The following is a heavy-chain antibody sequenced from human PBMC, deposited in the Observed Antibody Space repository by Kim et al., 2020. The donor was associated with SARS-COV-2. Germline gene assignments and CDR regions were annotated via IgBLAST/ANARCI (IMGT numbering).Heavy chain of an antibody. Sequence: GGSLRLSCAASGFTFSSYGMHWVRQAPGKGLEWVAVISYDGSNKYYADSVKGRFTISRDNSKNTLYLQMNSLRAEDTAVYYCARDCSGGSCYCLDYWGQGTLVTVSS. CDR3: ARDCSGGSCYCLDY. J-gene: IGHJ4*02. D-gene: IGHD2-15*01. CDR2: ISYDGSNK. V-gene: IGHV3-33*05. CDR1: GFTFSSYG.